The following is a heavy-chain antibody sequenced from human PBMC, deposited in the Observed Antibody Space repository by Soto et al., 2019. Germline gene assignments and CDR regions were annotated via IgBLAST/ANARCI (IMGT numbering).Heavy chain of an antibody. CDR1: GGSISSYY. CDR3: ARAGRITIFGGIDY. V-gene: IGHV4-59*01. J-gene: IGHJ4*02. CDR2: IYYSGST. D-gene: IGHD3-3*01. Sequence: ASETLSLTCTVSGGSISSYYWSWIRQPPGKGLEWIGYIYYSGSTNYNPSLKSRVTISVDTSKNQFSLKLSSVTAADTAVYYCARAGRITIFGGIDYWGQGTLVTVSS.